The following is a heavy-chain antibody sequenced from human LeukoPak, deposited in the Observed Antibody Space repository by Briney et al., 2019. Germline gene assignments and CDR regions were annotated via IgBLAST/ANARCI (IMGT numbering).Heavy chain of an antibody. D-gene: IGHD6-19*01. CDR1: GYTFTSYY. V-gene: IGHV1-46*01. J-gene: IGHJ5*02. Sequence: GASVKVSCKASGYTFTSYYMHWVRQAPGQGLEWMGIINPSGGSTSYAQKFQGRVTMTRDTSTSTVYMELGSLRSEDTAVYYCAIERLLPGIAVAGTGNWFDPWGQGTLVTVSS. CDR3: AIERLLPGIAVAGTGNWFDP. CDR2: INPSGGST.